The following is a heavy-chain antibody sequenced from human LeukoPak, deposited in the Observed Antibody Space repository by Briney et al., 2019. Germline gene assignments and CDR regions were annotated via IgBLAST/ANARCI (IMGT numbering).Heavy chain of an antibody. CDR2: LIPIFGTA. CDR3: AREWEQWLASTGGYYGMDV. Sequence: GSSVKVSCKASGGTFSSYAISWVRQAPGQGLEWMGGLIPIFGTANYAQKLQGRVTMTTDTSTSTAYMELRSLRSDDTAVYYCAREWEQWLASTGGYYGMDVWGQGTTVTVSS. V-gene: IGHV1-69*05. CDR1: GGTFSSYA. J-gene: IGHJ6*02. D-gene: IGHD6-19*01.